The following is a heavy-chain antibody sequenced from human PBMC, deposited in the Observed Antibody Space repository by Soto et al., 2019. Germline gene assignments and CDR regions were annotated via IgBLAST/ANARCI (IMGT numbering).Heavy chain of an antibody. V-gene: IGHV3-21*06. CDR3: ARESEDLTSNFDY. CDR1: GFTLTRYS. CDR2: ISSTTNYI. Sequence: PXGSLRLSCAASGFTLTRYSMNWVRQAPGKGLDWVSSISSTTNYIYYGDSMKGRFTISRDNAKNSLYLEMNSLRAEDTAVYYCARESEDLTSNFDYWGQGTLVTVSS. J-gene: IGHJ4*02.